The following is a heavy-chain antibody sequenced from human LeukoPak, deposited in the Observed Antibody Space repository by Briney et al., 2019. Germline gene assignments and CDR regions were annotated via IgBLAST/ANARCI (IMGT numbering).Heavy chain of an antibody. D-gene: IGHD3-3*01. CDR1: GGSFSGYY. CDR2: INHSGST. J-gene: IGHJ3*02. Sequence: SETLSLTCAVYGGSFSGYYWSWIRQPPGKGLEWIGQINHSGSTNYNPSLKSRLTISLDTSKNQFSLQLSSVTAADTAMYYCARGRTPSIILRADIWGQGTMVTVSS. CDR3: ARGRTPSIILRADI. V-gene: IGHV4-34*01.